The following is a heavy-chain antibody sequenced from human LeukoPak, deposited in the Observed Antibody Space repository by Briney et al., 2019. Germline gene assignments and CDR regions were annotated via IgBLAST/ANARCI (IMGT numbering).Heavy chain of an antibody. Sequence: GGTLRLSCAASGFTFSNYGMSWVRQAPGKGLEWVSAISGSGGTTSYADFVKGRFTISRDNSKNTLYLQMNSLRVEDTALYYCAEGDCGGDCYVVDYWGQGTRVTVSS. D-gene: IGHD2-21*02. CDR3: AEGDCGGDCYVVDY. J-gene: IGHJ4*02. CDR2: ISGSGGTT. V-gene: IGHV3-23*01. CDR1: GFTFSNYG.